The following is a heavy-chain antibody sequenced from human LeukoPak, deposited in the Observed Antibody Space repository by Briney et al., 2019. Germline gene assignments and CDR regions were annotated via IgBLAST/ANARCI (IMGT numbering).Heavy chain of an antibody. CDR3: ARLYDSSGSFDY. V-gene: IGHV1-18*01. D-gene: IGHD3-22*01. Sequence: ASVKVSCKASGYTFTSYGISWVRQAPGQGLEWMGWISAYNGNTNYAQKLQGRVTMTTDTSTSTAYMELSSLRSEDTAVYYCARLYDSSGSFDYWGQGTLVTVSS. CDR2: ISAYNGNT. J-gene: IGHJ4*02. CDR1: GYTFTSYG.